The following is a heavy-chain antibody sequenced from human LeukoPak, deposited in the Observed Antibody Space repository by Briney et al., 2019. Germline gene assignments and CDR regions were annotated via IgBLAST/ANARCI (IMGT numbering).Heavy chain of an antibody. Sequence: PSQTLSLTCTVSGGSISSGSYYWSWIRQPAGKGLEWIGRIYTSGSTNYNPSLKSRVTISVYTSKNQFSLKLSSVTAADTAVYYCARTHIYCSGGSCYPGWFDPWGQGTLVTVSS. CDR1: GGSISSGSYY. V-gene: IGHV4-61*02. CDR3: ARTHIYCSGGSCYPGWFDP. CDR2: IYTSGST. D-gene: IGHD2-15*01. J-gene: IGHJ5*02.